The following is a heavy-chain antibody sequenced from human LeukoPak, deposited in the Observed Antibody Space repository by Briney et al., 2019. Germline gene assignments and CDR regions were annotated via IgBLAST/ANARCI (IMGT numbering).Heavy chain of an antibody. CDR1: GGTFSSYA. CDR2: ITPIFGTA. V-gene: IGHV1-69*13. D-gene: IGHD2-15*01. Sequence: WASVKVSCKASGGTFSSYAISWVRQAPGQGLEWMGGITPIFGTANYAQKFQGRVTITADESTSTAYMELSSLRSEDTAVYYCARDLEDNWFDPWGQGTLVTVSS. J-gene: IGHJ5*02. CDR3: ARDLEDNWFDP.